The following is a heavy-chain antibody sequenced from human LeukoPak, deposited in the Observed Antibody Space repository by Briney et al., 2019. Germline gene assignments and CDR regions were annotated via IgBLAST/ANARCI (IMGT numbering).Heavy chain of an antibody. Sequence: PGGSLRLSCAASGFTFRDYHMSWIRQAPGKGLEWVAYIVGSSSYTNYADSVKGRFTISRDNGENSLYLQMNSLRDEDTAVYYCARDGGRVSTYWYYYWGQGTLVTVSS. CDR1: GFTFRDYH. CDR3: ARDGGRVSTYWYYY. V-gene: IGHV3-11*06. D-gene: IGHD2-8*02. CDR2: IVGSSSYT. J-gene: IGHJ4*02.